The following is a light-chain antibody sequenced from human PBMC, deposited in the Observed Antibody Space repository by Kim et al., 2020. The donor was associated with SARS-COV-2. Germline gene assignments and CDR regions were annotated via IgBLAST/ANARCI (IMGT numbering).Light chain of an antibody. CDR3: QSCDSSLGGSYV. CDR2: GNT. Sequence: VTTSRTGGSSNIGTGYDVHWYQQLPGTAPNLLIYGNTNRPSGVPDRFSGSKSGTSASLAITGLQAEDEADYYCQSCDSSLGGSYVFGTGTKVTVL. CDR1: SSNIGTGYD. V-gene: IGLV1-40*01. J-gene: IGLJ1*01.